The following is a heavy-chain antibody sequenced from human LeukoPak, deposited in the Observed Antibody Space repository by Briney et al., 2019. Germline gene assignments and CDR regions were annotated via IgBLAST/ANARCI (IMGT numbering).Heavy chain of an antibody. V-gene: IGHV3-30*04. D-gene: IGHD5-12*01. CDR2: ISYDGSNK. CDR3: AKDHKVATYYFDY. CDR1: GFTFSRYG. Sequence: PGGSLRLSCAASGFTFSRYGMHWVRQAPGKGLEWVTAISYDGSNKYYADSVKGRFTISRDNSKNTLYVQMNSLRAEDTAVYYCAKDHKVATYYFDYWGQGTLVTVSS. J-gene: IGHJ4*02.